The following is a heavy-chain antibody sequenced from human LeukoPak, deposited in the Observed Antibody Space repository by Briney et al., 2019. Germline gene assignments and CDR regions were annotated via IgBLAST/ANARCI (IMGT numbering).Heavy chain of an antibody. V-gene: IGHV3-49*04. Sequence: PGGSLRLSCTGSGFSFGDHAVSWVRQASGKGLEWIGFIRSKTYGGTPEYAASVRGRFTISRDDSSSIAYLQMNSLKTEDTAVYYCTRDTLPTFSGYYYCMDVWGKGTTVAISS. CDR2: IRSKTYGGTP. CDR3: TRDTLPTFSGYYYCMDV. CDR1: GFSFGDHA. J-gene: IGHJ6*03.